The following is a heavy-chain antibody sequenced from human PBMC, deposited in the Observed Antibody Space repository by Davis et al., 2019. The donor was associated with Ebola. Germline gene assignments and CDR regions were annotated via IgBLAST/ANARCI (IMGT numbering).Heavy chain of an antibody. D-gene: IGHD2-2*01. Sequence: PGGSLRLSCTASGFTFGDYAMSWFRQAPGKGLEWVGFIRSKAYGGTTEYAASVKGRFTISRDDSKSIAYLQMNSLKTEDTAVYYCTRDPARVVPAAMQYYFDYWGQGTLVTVSS. V-gene: IGHV3-49*03. CDR3: TRDPARVVPAAMQYYFDY. CDR2: IRSKAYGGTT. J-gene: IGHJ4*02. CDR1: GFTFGDYA.